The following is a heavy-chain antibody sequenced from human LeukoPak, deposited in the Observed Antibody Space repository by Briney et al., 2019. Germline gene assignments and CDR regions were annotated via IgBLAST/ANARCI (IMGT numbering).Heavy chain of an antibody. CDR1: GFTFSNAW. Sequence: GGPLRLSCAASGFTFSNAWMSWVRQAPGKGLEWVGRIKSKTDGGTTDYAAPVKGRFTISRDDSKNTLYLQMNSLKTEDTAVYYCTASSSWPNDAFDIWGQGTMVTVSS. CDR2: IKSKTDGGTT. J-gene: IGHJ3*02. D-gene: IGHD6-13*01. CDR3: TASSSWPNDAFDI. V-gene: IGHV3-15*01.